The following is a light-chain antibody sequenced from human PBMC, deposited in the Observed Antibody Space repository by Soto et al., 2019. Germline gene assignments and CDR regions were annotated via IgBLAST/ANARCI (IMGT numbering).Light chain of an antibody. CDR1: NIGTKS. J-gene: IGLJ2*01. V-gene: IGLV3-21*04. CDR3: QVWDSSSDHAV. Sequence: SYELTQPPSVSVAPGKTARITCGGDNIGTKSVHWYQQKPGQAPVLVIYYDSDRPSGIPERFSGSNSGNTATLTISRVEAGDEADYYGQVWDSSSDHAVFGGGTKVTVL. CDR2: YDS.